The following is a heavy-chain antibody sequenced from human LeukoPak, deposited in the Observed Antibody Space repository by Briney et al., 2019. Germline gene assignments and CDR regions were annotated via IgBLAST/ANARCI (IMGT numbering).Heavy chain of an antibody. J-gene: IGHJ4*02. CDR1: GGTFSSYA. D-gene: IGHD2-15*01. CDR2: IIPIFGTA. Sequence: SVKVSCKASGGTFSSYAISWVRQAPGQGLEWMGGIIPIFGTANYVQKFQGRVTITADESTSTAYMELSSLRSEDTAVYYCARLCSGGSCYSGAFGYWGQGTLVTVSS. CDR3: ARLCSGGSCYSGAFGY. V-gene: IGHV1-69*01.